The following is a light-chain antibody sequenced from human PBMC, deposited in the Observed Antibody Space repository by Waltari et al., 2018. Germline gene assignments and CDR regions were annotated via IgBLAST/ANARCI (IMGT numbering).Light chain of an antibody. Sequence: QSALTQPASVSGSPGQSITIPCTGTSSDVVGYNYVPWYQHPPGKAPKIMIYDVNYRPSGVSNRFSGSKSGNTASLTISGLQAEDEADYYCSSYRRSDIVVFGGGTKLTVL. CDR3: SSYRRSDIVV. CDR1: SSDVVGYNY. CDR2: DVN. V-gene: IGLV2-14*03. J-gene: IGLJ2*01.